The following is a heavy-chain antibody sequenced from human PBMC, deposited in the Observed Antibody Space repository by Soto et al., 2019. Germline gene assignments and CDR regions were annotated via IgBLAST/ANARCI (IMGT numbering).Heavy chain of an antibody. J-gene: IGHJ5*02. V-gene: IGHV3-66*01. CDR1: GFSVSSNY. CDR2: IYSGGST. CDR3: VRHDWFDP. Sequence: EVQLVESGGDLVQPGGSLRLSCAASGFSVSSNYMSWVRQAPGKGLEWVSVIYSGGSTYYADFVKGRFTISRDNSKNTLYLQMNSLRAEDTAVYYCVRHDWFDPWGQGTLVTVSS.